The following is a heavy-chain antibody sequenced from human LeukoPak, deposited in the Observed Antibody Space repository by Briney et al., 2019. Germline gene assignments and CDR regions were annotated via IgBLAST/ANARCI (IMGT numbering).Heavy chain of an antibody. CDR1: GYSFHGYD. V-gene: IGHV1-3*01. D-gene: IGHD6-19*01. J-gene: IGHJ4*02. CDR3: ARSGLYSSSWRTSDF. CDR2: ISGHNGDT. Sequence: ASVKVSCKASGYSFHGYDLQWLRQAPGQRLEWMGWISGHNGDTRYSQKFQDRITLTRDTSASTGYMELTSLTSEVTAVYYCARSGLYSSSWRTSDFWGQGTLVTVSS.